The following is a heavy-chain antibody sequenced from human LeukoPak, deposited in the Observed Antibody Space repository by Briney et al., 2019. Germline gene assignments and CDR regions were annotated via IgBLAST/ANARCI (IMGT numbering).Heavy chain of an antibody. CDR3: ARERKWVFGVVILGFDP. J-gene: IGHJ5*02. CDR1: GGSISSYY. Sequence: SETLSLTCTASGGSISSYYWSWIRQPPGKGLEWIGYMYYSGSTNYNPSLKSRVTISVDTSKNQFSLKLSSVTAADTAVYYCARERKWVFGVVILGFDPWGQGTLVTVSS. CDR2: MYYSGST. V-gene: IGHV4-59*12. D-gene: IGHD3-3*01.